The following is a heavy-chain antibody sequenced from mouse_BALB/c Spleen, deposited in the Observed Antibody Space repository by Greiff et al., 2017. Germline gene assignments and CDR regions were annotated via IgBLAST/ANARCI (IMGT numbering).Heavy chain of an antibody. Sequence: EVHLVESGGGLVKPGGSLKLSCAASGFTFSDYYMYWVRQTPEKRLEWVATISDGGSYTYYPDSVKGRFTISRDNAKNNLYLQMSSLKSEDTAMYYCARDHRYDVAYWGQGTLVTVSA. V-gene: IGHV5-4*02. J-gene: IGHJ3*01. CDR2: ISDGGSYT. CDR1: GFTFSDYY. CDR3: ARDHRYDVAY. D-gene: IGHD2-14*01.